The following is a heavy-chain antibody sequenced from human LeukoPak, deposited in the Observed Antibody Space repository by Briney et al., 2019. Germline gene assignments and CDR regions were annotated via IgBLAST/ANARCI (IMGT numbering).Heavy chain of an antibody. CDR2: ISGSGGST. J-gene: IGHJ6*03. CDR3: ARDRSCTGGSCYMDV. CDR1: GFTFSSYA. Sequence: PGGSLRLSCAASGFTFSSYAMSWVRQAPGKGLEWVSAISGSGGSTYYADSVKGRFTISRDNSKNTLSLQMSSLRVEDTAVYYCARDRSCTGGSCYMDVWGRGTTVTVSS. V-gene: IGHV3-23*01. D-gene: IGHD2-15*01.